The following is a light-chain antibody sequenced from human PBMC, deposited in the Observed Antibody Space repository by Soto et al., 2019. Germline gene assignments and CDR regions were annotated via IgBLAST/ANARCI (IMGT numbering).Light chain of an antibody. J-gene: IGLJ1*01. V-gene: IGLV2-23*02. CDR2: EVF. CDR1: SSDVGTYNL. Sequence: QSVLTQPASVSGSPGQSITISGTGTSSDVGTYNLVSWYQQRPGKVPKLILYEVFKRPSGLSSRFSGSKSGNTDSLTISGLQADDQALSQCGSNVGLNTYVFGTGTKVTVL. CDR3: GSNVGLNTYV.